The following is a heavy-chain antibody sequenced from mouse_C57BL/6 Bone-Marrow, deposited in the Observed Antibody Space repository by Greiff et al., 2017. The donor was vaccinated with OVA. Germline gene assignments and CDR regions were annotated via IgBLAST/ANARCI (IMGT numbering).Heavy chain of an antibody. Sequence: EVKLVESGGGLVQPKGSLKLSCAASGFSFNTYAMNWVRQAPGQGLEWVARIRSKSNNYATYYADSVKDRFTISRDDSESMLYLQMNNLKTEDTAMDYCVRHRLYYYGSSVAWFAYWGQGTLVTVSA. J-gene: IGHJ3*01. CDR1: GFSFNTYA. CDR3: VRHRLYYYGSSVAWFAY. CDR2: IRSKSNNYAT. D-gene: IGHD1-1*01. V-gene: IGHV10-1*01.